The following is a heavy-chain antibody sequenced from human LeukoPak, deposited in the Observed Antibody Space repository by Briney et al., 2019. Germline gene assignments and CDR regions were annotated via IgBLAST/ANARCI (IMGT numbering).Heavy chain of an antibody. D-gene: IGHD1-26*01. CDR1: GFTFNNYP. CDR3: ARVPYTGSYFVEF. CDR2: ISPSAVTT. J-gene: IGHJ4*02. Sequence: PGGSLRLSCATSGFTFNNYPMHWVRQAPGKGLECVSSISPSAVTTFYADSVQGRFTISKDYSKNTLLLQMKYLRAADTAVYYCARVPYTGSYFVEFWGQGSQVTVSS. V-gene: IGHV3-23*01.